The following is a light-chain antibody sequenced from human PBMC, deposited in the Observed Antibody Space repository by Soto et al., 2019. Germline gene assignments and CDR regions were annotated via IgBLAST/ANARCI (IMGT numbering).Light chain of an antibody. CDR3: GTWDSSLSAWV. J-gene: IGLJ3*02. CDR1: SSNIGNNY. CDR2: DNN. V-gene: IGLV1-51*01. Sequence: QSVLTQPPSVSAAPGPKVTISCSGSSSNIGNNYVSWYQQVPGTAPKLLIYDNNKRPSGIPDRFSGSKSGTSATLGITGLQTGDEADYYCGTWDSSLSAWVFGGGTKLTVL.